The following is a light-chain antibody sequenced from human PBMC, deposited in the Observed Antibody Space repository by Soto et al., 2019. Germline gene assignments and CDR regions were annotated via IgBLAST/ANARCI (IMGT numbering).Light chain of an antibody. J-gene: IGKJ4*01. CDR1: QAINNY. CDR3: QQFDNLPLT. Sequence: DIQMTQYPSSLSASVGDRVTITCQASQAINNYLNWYQQKPGKAPKLLIYDASNLETGVPARFSGSGSGTDFTFTISSLQPEDTATYYCQQFDNLPLTFGGGTKVDSK. CDR2: DAS. V-gene: IGKV1-33*01.